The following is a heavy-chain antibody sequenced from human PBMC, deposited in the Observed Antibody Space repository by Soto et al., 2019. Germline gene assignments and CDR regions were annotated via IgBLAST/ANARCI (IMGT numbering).Heavy chain of an antibody. Sequence: SETLSLTCTVSGGSISSSSYYWGWIRQPPGKGLEWIGSIYYSGSTYYNPSLKSRVTISVDTSKTQFSLKLSSVTAADTAVYYCAGLTPYDFWSGYYPQLVFDPWGQGTLVTVSS. CDR1: GGSISSSSYY. V-gene: IGHV4-39*01. CDR2: IYYSGST. D-gene: IGHD3-3*01. CDR3: AGLTPYDFWSGYYPQLVFDP. J-gene: IGHJ5*02.